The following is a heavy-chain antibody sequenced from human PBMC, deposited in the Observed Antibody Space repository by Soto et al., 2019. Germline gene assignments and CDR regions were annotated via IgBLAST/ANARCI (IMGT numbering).Heavy chain of an antibody. Sequence: QITLKESGPTLVKPTQTLTLTCTFSGFSLSTSGMAVGWIRQPPGKALEWLALIYWDDDKRYSPSLKSRLTITKDRANHQLVLTLTHMVPVDTATYYCAQRRIAAAGRFDYWGQGTLVNVSS. CDR3: AQRRIAAAGRFDY. V-gene: IGHV2-5*02. J-gene: IGHJ4*02. CDR2: IYWDDDK. D-gene: IGHD6-13*01. CDR1: GFSLSTSGMA.